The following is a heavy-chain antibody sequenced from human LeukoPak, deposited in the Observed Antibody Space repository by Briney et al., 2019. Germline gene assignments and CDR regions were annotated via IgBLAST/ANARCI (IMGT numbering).Heavy chain of an antibody. CDR1: GFTFSSYW. V-gene: IGHV3-7*01. CDR3: ARETNYYYYMDV. CDR2: IKQDGSDI. Sequence: GGSLRLSCAASGFTFSSYWMSWVRQAPGKGLEWVANIKQDGSDIYYVDSVEGRFNISRDNAKNSLYLQMNSLRTEDTAVCYCARETNYYYYMDVWGKGTTVTVSS. J-gene: IGHJ6*03.